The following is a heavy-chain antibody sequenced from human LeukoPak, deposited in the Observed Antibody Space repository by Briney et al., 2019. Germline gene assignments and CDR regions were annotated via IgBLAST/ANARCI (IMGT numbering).Heavy chain of an antibody. J-gene: IGHJ4*02. CDR1: GGSISSGGYY. Sequence: SQTLSLTCTVSGGSISSGGYYWSWIRQPPGKGLEWIGYIYHSGSTYYNPSLKSRVTISVDRSKNQFSLKLSSVTAADTAVYYCAREYSRLYCFDYWGQGTLVTVSS. D-gene: IGHD6-13*01. CDR3: AREYSRLYCFDY. CDR2: IYHSGST. V-gene: IGHV4-30-2*01.